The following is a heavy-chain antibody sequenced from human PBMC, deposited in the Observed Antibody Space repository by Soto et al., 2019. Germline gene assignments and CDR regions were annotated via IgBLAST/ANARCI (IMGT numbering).Heavy chain of an antibody. CDR2: MNPNSGNT. J-gene: IGHJ3*02. Sequence: QVQLVQSGAEVKKPGASVKVSCKASGYTFTSYDINWVRQATGQGLEWMGWMNPNSGNTGYEQKSQGRVTMTRNTSISTAYMELSSLRSEDTAVYYCARVSSGYCSGGSCYRSDAFDIWGQGTMVTVSS. CDR1: GYTFTSYD. CDR3: ARVSSGYCSGGSCYRSDAFDI. D-gene: IGHD2-15*01. V-gene: IGHV1-8*01.